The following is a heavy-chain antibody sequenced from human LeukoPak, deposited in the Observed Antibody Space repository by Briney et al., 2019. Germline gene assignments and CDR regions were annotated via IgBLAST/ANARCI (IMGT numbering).Heavy chain of an antibody. V-gene: IGHV5-51*01. J-gene: IGHJ3*01. CDR1: GYSFSRYW. CDR2: IYPGDFDT. CDR3: ARRGYRYGFDF. D-gene: IGHD5-18*01. Sequence: GESLKISCKVYGYSFSRYWIGWVRQMPGKGLEWLGLIYPGDFDTSYSPSFQGRVTISSHESITTAYLQLSSLKASDSAMYYCARRGYRYGFDFWGQGTMVTVSS.